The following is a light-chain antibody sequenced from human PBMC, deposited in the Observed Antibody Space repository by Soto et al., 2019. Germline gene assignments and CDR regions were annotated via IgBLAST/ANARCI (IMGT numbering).Light chain of an antibody. Sequence: QAVVTQPPSASGTPGQRVTISCSGTTSNIGSNTVSWYQHLPGTAPKLLIYSNDQRPSGVPDRFSGSKSGTSASLAISGLQSEDEADYYCSSYTSSSTHVVFGGGTQLTVL. CDR2: SND. CDR1: TSNIGSNT. CDR3: SSYTSSSTHVV. V-gene: IGLV1-44*01. J-gene: IGLJ2*01.